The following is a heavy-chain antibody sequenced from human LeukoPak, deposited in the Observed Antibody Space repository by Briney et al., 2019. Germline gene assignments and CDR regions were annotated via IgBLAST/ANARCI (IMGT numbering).Heavy chain of an antibody. CDR2: IKSKTDGGTT. Sequence: AGGSLRLSCAAPGFTFSNTWMNWVRQAPGKGLEWVGHIKSKTDGGTTDYAAPVKGRFTISRDDSKNTLYLQINSLKTEDTAVYYCTTLYGSGSYYWGQGTLVTVSS. CDR3: TTLYGSGSYY. D-gene: IGHD3-10*01. J-gene: IGHJ4*02. V-gene: IGHV3-15*01. CDR1: GFTFSNTW.